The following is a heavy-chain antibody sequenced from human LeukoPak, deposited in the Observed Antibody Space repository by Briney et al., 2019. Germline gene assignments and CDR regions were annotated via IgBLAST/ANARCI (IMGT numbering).Heavy chain of an antibody. CDR3: ARDLSSSAFDY. J-gene: IGHJ4*02. Sequence: PGGSLRLTCAASGFTFSSYWMSWVRQAPGKGLEWVANIKQDGSEKYYVDSVKGRFTISRDNAKNSLYLQMNSLRAEDTAVYYCARDLSSSAFDYWGQGTLVTVSS. CDR1: GFTFSSYW. CDR2: IKQDGSEK. V-gene: IGHV3-7*01. D-gene: IGHD6-6*01.